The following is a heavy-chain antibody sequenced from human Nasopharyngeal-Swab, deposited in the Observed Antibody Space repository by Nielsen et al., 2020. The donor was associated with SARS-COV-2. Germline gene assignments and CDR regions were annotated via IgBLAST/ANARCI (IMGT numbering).Heavy chain of an antibody. D-gene: IGHD2-21*01. CDR2: INHSGST. J-gene: IGHJ6*02. Sequence: WIRQPPGKGLEWIGEINHSGSTNYNPSLKSRVTISVDTSKNQFSLKLSSVTAADTAVYYCARAGDIRYYYYGMDVWGQGTRVTVSS. CDR3: ARAGDIRYYYYGMDV. V-gene: IGHV4-34*01.